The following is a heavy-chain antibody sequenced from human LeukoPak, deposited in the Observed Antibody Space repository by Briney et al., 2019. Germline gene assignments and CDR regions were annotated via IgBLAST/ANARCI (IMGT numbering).Heavy chain of an antibody. CDR3: ARRDDHNGRDY. CDR2: IKQDGSEK. Sequence: GGSLRLSCAASGLTFSRYWMSWVRLAPGKGLEWVANIKQDGSEKYYVDSVKGRFTISRDNAKNSLYLQMDSLRAEDTAVYYCARRDDHNGRDYWGQGTLVTVSS. J-gene: IGHJ4*02. CDR1: GLTFSRYW. D-gene: IGHD5-24*01. V-gene: IGHV3-7*03.